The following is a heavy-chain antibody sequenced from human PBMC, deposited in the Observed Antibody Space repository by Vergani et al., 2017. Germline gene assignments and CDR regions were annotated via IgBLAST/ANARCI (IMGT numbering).Heavy chain of an antibody. V-gene: IGHV5-51*01. Sequence: EVQLVQSGAEVKKPGESLKISCKGSGYSFTSYWIGWVRQMPGKGLEWMGIIYPGDSDNRYSPSFQGQVTISADKSISTSYLQWSSLKASDTAMYYCARGTSRDGYKGGLLNYWGQGTLVTVSS. CDR2: IYPGDSDN. CDR3: ARGTSRDGYKGGLLNY. J-gene: IGHJ4*02. CDR1: GYSFTSYW. D-gene: IGHD5-24*01.